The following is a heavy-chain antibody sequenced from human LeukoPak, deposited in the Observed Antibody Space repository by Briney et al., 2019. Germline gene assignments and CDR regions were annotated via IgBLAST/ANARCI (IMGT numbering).Heavy chain of an antibody. CDR3: ATRPSYYDSSGYDY. CDR2: IYYSGST. V-gene: IGHV4-39*01. D-gene: IGHD3-22*01. J-gene: IGHJ4*02. Sequence: SETVSLTCTVSGGSISSSSYYWGWIRQPPGKGLEWIVSIYYSGSTYYNPSLKSRVTISVDTSKNQFSLKLSSVTAADTAVYYCATRPSYYDSSGYDYWGQGTLVTVSS. CDR1: GGSISSSSYY.